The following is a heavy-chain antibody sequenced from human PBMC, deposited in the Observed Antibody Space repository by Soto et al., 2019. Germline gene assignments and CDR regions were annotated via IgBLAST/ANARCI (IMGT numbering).Heavy chain of an antibody. CDR1: GGSISGSSYY. J-gene: IGHJ6*02. D-gene: IGHD5-12*01. V-gene: IGHV4-39*01. CDR3: ASSRVATISLFDYGMDV. CDR2: IYYSGST. Sequence: PSETLSLTCTVSGGSISGSSYYWGWIRQPPGKGLEWIGSIYYSGSTYYNPSLKSRVTISVDTSKNQFSLKLSSVTAADTAVYYCASSRVATISLFDYGMDVWGQGTTVTVSS.